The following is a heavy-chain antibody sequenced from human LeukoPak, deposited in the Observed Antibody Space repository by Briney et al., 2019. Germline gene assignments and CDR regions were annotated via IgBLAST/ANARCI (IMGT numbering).Heavy chain of an antibody. D-gene: IGHD4-17*01. V-gene: IGHV3-49*04. CDR3: TRDYGDYKGDY. CDR1: GFTFGDYA. Sequence: GGALRLSCTASGFTFGDYAVIWVRQAPGKGLEWVGFIRSKAYGGTTEYAASVKGRFTISRDDSKSIAYLQMNRLKIEDTAVYYCTRDYGDYKGDYWGRGTLVTVSS. CDR2: IRSKAYGGTT. J-gene: IGHJ4*02.